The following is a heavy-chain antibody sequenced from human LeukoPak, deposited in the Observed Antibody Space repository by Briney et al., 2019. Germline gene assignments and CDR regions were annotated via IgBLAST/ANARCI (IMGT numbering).Heavy chain of an antibody. CDR3: ARDRVDTAMVTIPRCDFDY. J-gene: IGHJ4*02. CDR2: ISSSSSYI. Sequence: KPGGSLRLSCAASEFTFSSYSMNWVRQAPGKGLEWVSSISSSSSYIYYADSVKGRFTISRDNAKNSLYLQMNSLRAEDTAVYYCARDRVDTAMVTIPRCDFDYWGQGTLVTVSS. D-gene: IGHD5-18*01. CDR1: EFTFSSYS. V-gene: IGHV3-21*01.